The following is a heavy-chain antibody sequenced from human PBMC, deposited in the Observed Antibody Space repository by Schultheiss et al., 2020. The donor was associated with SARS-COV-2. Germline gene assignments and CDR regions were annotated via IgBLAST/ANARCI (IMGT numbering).Heavy chain of an antibody. V-gene: IGHV3-49*03. CDR1: GFTVSSNY. D-gene: IGHD4-17*01. Sequence: GGSLRLSCAASGFTVSSNYMSWFRQAPGKGLEWVGFIRSKAYGGTTEYAASVKGRFTISRDDSKSIAYLQMNSLKTEDTAVYYCTRTPDYGKPYYYGMDVWGQGTTVTVSS. CDR3: TRTPDYGKPYYYGMDV. CDR2: IRSKAYGGTT. J-gene: IGHJ6*02.